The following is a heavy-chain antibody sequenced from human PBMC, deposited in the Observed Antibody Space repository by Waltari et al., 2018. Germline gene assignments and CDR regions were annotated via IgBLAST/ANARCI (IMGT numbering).Heavy chain of an antibody. D-gene: IGHD3-10*01. CDR3: ARSPRFGVGSYQFDS. Sequence: QVQLQQWGAGLLKPSETLSLTCAVSSGSLSNYYWNWIRQTPGKGLEWIGDFDRSGNTNSNASLMSRLTISRDISKIHFSLRLESVTAADTAAYYCARSPRFGVGSYQFDSWGQGTLVTVSS. CDR2: FDRSGNT. CDR1: SGSLSNYY. V-gene: IGHV4-34*01. J-gene: IGHJ4*02.